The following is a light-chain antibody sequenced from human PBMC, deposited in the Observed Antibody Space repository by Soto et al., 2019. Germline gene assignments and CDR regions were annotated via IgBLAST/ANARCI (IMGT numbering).Light chain of an antibody. CDR3: RHYNSYSET. CDR1: QSISTW. J-gene: IGKJ1*01. V-gene: IGKV1-5*03. CDR2: KAS. Sequence: DTQMTQSPSTLSASVGDRVTITCRASQSISTWLAWYQQKPGKAPKLLIYKASSLESGVPSRFSGSGSGTEFTLTISSLQPDDFATYYCRHYNSYSETFGQGTKVEIK.